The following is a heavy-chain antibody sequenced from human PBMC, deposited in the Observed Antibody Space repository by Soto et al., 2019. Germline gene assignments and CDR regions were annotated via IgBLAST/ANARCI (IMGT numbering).Heavy chain of an antibody. J-gene: IGHJ4*02. CDR1: GYTFASYA. CDR2: ISAYNGNT. Sequence: QVQLVQSGAEVKKPGASVKVSCKASGYTFASYAISWMRQAPGQGLEWMGWISAYNGNTNYAQKRQSRATMTTDTSTSTAYMELRGLRSADTAVYYCARDPPPPDYWGQGTLVTVSS. V-gene: IGHV1-18*01. CDR3: ARDPPPPDY.